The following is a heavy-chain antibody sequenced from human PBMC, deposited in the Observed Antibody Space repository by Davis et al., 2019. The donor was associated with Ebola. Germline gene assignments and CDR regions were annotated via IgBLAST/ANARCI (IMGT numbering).Heavy chain of an antibody. J-gene: IGHJ6*02. CDR2: IYYSGST. Sequence: PSETLSLTCTVSGGSISSSSYYWGWIRQPPGKGLEWIGSIYYSGSTYYNPSLKSRVTISVDTSKNQFSLKLSSVTAADTAVYYCARQHSSGPRLCYGMDVWGQGTTVTVSS. CDR3: ARQHSSGPRLCYGMDV. CDR1: GGSISSSSYY. D-gene: IGHD6-19*01. V-gene: IGHV4-39*01.